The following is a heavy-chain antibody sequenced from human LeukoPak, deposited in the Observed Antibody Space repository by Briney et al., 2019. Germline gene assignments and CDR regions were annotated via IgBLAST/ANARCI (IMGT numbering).Heavy chain of an antibody. J-gene: IGHJ4*02. CDR2: ISSSSYYI. D-gene: IGHD1-26*01. V-gene: IGHV3-21*01. Sequence: GGSLRLSCTASGFTFSTYTMNWVRQAPGKGLEWVSSISSSSYYIYYADSVKGRYTISRDNAKNSLFLQMNSLRAEDTAVYYCGAAYSGSSPFDYWGQGTLVTVSS. CDR1: GFTFSTYT. CDR3: GAAYSGSSPFDY.